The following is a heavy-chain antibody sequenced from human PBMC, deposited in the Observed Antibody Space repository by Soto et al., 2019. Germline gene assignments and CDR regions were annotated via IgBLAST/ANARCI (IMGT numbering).Heavy chain of an antibody. CDR2: ISHSGST. CDR3: ATGPIAAASYLDY. Sequence: SETLSLTCAVSGYSISSGYYWGWTRQPPGKGLEWIGSISHSGSTYYNPSLKSRVTISADTSKNQFSLKLNAVTAADPAVHFCATGPIAAASYLDYWCQGTLDTVS. J-gene: IGHJ4*02. CDR1: GYSISSGYY. D-gene: IGHD6-13*01. V-gene: IGHV4-38-2*01.